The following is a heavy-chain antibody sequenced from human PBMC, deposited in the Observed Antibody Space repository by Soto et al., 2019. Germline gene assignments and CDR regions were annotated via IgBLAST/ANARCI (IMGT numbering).Heavy chain of an antibody. Sequence: GASVKVSCKASGYTFTGYYMHWVRQAPGQGLEWMGWINPNSGGTNYAQKFQGRVTMTRDTSISTAYMELSRLRSDDTAVYYCAGIYDFWSGYYTPYYYYGMDVWGQGTTVTSP. J-gene: IGHJ6*02. CDR1: GYTFTGYY. D-gene: IGHD3-3*01. CDR2: INPNSGGT. CDR3: AGIYDFWSGYYTPYYYYGMDV. V-gene: IGHV1-2*02.